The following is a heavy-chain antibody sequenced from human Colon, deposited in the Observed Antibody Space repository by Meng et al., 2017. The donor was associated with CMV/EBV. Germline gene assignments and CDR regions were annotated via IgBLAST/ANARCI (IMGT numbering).Heavy chain of an antibody. D-gene: IGHD2-8*01. J-gene: IGHJ4*02. CDR3: ARGRRYCPSSRSYFFDH. CDR2: ISSSSSYI. CDR1: GFTFSSYS. Sequence: GGSLRLSCAASGFTFSSYSMNWVRQAPGKGLEWVSSISSSSSYIYNADSVKGRFTISRDNAKNALYLQMDSPRAEDTAVYYCARGRRYCPSSRSYFFDHWGQGTLVTVAS. V-gene: IGHV3-21*01.